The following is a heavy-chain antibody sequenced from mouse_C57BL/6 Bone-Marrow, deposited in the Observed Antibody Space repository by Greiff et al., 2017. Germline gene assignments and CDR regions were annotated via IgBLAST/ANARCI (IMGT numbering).Heavy chain of an antibody. D-gene: IGHD1-3*01. CDR2: IDPANGNT. CDR3: ARSGFYAMDY. Sequence: VQLKQSVAELVRPGASVKLSCTASGFNIQNTYMHWVKQRPEQGLEWIGRIDPANGNTKYAPKFQGKATITADTSSNTAYLQLSSLTSEDTAIYYCARSGFYAMDYWGQGTSVTVSS. J-gene: IGHJ4*01. V-gene: IGHV14-3*01. CDR1: GFNIQNTY.